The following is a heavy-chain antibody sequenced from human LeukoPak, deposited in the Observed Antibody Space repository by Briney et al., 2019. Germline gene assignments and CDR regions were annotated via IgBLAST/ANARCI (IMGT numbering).Heavy chain of an antibody. CDR3: ASGWLQPPRWSSRADY. D-gene: IGHD5-24*01. Sequence: GGSLRLSCAASGFTFSSYEMNWVRQAPGKGLEWVSYISSSGSAIYYADSVKGRFTISRDNAKNSLYLQMNSLRAEDTAVYYCASGWLQPPRWSSRADYWGQGTLVTVSS. CDR1: GFTFSSYE. J-gene: IGHJ4*02. CDR2: ISSSGSAI. V-gene: IGHV3-48*03.